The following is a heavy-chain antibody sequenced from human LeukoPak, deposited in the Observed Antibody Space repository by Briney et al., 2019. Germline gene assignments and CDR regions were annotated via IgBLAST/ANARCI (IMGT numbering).Heavy chain of an antibody. J-gene: IGHJ5*02. CDR2: ISGSGGST. D-gene: IGHD3-22*01. CDR3: AKDWDYYDSSGYPFDP. Sequence: GGSLRLSCAASGFTFSSYAMSWVRQAPGKGLEWVSAISGSGGSTYYADSVKGRFTISRDNSKNTLYLQMNSLRAEDTAVCYCAKDWDYYDSSGYPFDPWGQGTLVTVSS. CDR1: GFTFSSYA. V-gene: IGHV3-23*01.